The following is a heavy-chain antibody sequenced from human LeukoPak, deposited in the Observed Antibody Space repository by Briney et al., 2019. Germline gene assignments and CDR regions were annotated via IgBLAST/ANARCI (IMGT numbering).Heavy chain of an antibody. Sequence: PGGSLRLSCAASGFTYRNYWMHWVRQAPGKGLVWVSHIDSAGSPTSYADSVRGRFTISRDNAKNTVDLQMNSLRAEDTAVYYCAGGGIGSFDLWGQGTMVTVSS. V-gene: IGHV3-74*01. CDR1: GFTYRNYW. D-gene: IGHD2-15*01. J-gene: IGHJ3*01. CDR3: AGGGIGSFDL. CDR2: IDSAGSPT.